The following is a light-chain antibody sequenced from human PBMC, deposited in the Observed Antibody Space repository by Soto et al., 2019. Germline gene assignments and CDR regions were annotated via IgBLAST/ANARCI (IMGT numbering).Light chain of an antibody. Sequence: DMVMTQSPATLSVSLGERATLSCRASQSVSTKLVWYQQKPGQAPRLLIYGASTRATGIPARFSGSGSGTEFTLTISSLQSEDFAVYYCQQHDQGWTFGQGTKVEIK. CDR2: GAS. V-gene: IGKV3-15*01. CDR3: QQHDQGWT. J-gene: IGKJ1*01. CDR1: QSVSTK.